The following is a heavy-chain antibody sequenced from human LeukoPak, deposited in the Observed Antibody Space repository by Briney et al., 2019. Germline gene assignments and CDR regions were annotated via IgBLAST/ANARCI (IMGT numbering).Heavy chain of an antibody. CDR2: ISGSGGST. CDR3: AKRRSYYDSSGYYGTADY. Sequence: GGSLRLSCAASGFTFSSYAMSWVRQAPGKGPEWVSAISGSGGSTYYADSVKGRFTISRDNSKNTLYLQMNSLRAEDTAVYYCAKRRSYYDSSGYYGTADYWGQGTLVTVSS. D-gene: IGHD3-22*01. J-gene: IGHJ4*02. V-gene: IGHV3-23*01. CDR1: GFTFSSYA.